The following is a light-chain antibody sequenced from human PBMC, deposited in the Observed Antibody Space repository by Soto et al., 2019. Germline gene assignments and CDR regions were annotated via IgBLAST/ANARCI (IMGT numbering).Light chain of an antibody. Sequence: EIVLTQSPASLSLSPGERATLSCRASQSVDSYLAWYQQKPGQAPRLLIYDASSRATGIPDRFSGGGSGTDFTLTISRLEPEDFAVYYCQQYGKTFGQGTKVDIK. CDR1: QSVDSY. J-gene: IGKJ1*01. CDR3: QQYGKT. V-gene: IGKV3-20*01. CDR2: DAS.